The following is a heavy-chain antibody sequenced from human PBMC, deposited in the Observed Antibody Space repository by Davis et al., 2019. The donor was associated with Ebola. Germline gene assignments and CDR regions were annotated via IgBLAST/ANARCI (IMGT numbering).Heavy chain of an antibody. D-gene: IGHD6-19*01. V-gene: IGHV4-34*01. CDR1: GGSFSGYY. CDR2: INHSGST. CDR3: ARTTRDSGWFLDY. Sequence: SETLSLTCAVYGGSFSGYYWSWIRQPPGKGLEWIGEINHSGSTNYSPSLKSRVTLSVDTSKNQFSLKLTSVTAADTAAYYCARTTRDSGWFLDYWGQRILVTVSS. J-gene: IGHJ4*02.